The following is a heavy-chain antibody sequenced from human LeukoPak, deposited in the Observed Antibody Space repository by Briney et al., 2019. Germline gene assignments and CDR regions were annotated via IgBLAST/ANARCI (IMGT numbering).Heavy chain of an antibody. CDR2: IYYSGST. CDR1: GGSISSSSYY. J-gene: IGHJ4*02. Sequence: SETLSLTCTVSGGSISSSSYYWGWIRQPPGKGLAWNGSIYYSGSTYYNPSLKSRVTISVDTSKNQFSLKLSSVTAADTAVYYCARQPYYYDSSGYWFDYWGQGTLVTVSS. CDR3: ARQPYYYDSSGYWFDY. V-gene: IGHV4-39*01. D-gene: IGHD3-22*01.